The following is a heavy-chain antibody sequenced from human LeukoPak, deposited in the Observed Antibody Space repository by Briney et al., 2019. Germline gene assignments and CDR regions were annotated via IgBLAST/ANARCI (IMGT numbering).Heavy chain of an antibody. D-gene: IGHD3-22*01. J-gene: IGHJ4*02. V-gene: IGHV3-48*04. CDR2: ISGTSFTI. Sequence: QSGGSLRLSCTASGFTFSSYSMKWVRQAPGKGLEWVSFISGTSFTIKYADSVKGRFTISRDNAKNSLYLQMNSLRAEDTAVYYCARYDSYYYDSSGYHFDYWGQGTLVTVSS. CDR3: ARYDSYYYDSSGYHFDY. CDR1: GFTFSSYS.